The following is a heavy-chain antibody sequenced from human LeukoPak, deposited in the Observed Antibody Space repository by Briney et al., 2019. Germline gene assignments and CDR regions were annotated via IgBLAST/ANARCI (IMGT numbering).Heavy chain of an antibody. D-gene: IGHD3-10*01. CDR1: GGTFSTYA. CDR3: ARAHYYYGSGGRGWFDP. V-gene: IGHV1-69*13. J-gene: IGHJ5*02. CDR2: IITMFGTA. Sequence: SVKVSCKASGGTFSTYAITWVRQAPGQGLEWMGGIITMFGTANYAQKFQGRVTLTADESTSTAYMELSGLRSDDTAVYYCARAHYYYGSGGRGWFDPWGQGTLVTVSS.